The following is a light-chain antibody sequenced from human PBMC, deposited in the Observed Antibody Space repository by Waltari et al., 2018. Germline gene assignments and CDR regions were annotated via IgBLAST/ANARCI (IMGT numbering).Light chain of an antibody. CDR3: QESYGLPYT. CDR2: GAS. Sequence: IQMTQSPSSLSASVGDRVTIPCRSSYSIDNFLNWYKQKPGKAPKVLIYGASTLQSGVPSRFSGSGSGTDFTLTISSLQPEDFATYYCQESYGLPYTFGQGTKLEIK. J-gene: IGKJ2*01. CDR1: YSIDNF. V-gene: IGKV1-39*01.